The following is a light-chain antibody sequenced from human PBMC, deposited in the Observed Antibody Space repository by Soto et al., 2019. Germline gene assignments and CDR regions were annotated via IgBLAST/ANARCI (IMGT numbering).Light chain of an antibody. CDR2: GAS. CDR3: QQYGSSPRT. V-gene: IGKV3-20*01. CDR1: QSVSSSY. J-gene: IGKJ1*01. Sequence: EIVYTQSPGTLSLSPGERATHACRASQSVSSSYLAWYQQKPGQAPRLLIYGASSRATGIPDRFSGSGSGTDFTLTISRLEPEDFAVYYCQQYGSSPRTCGQGTKVDI.